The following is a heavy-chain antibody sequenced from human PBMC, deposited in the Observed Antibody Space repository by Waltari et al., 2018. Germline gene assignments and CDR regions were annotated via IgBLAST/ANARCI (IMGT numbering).Heavy chain of an antibody. CDR1: GGTFSSYA. J-gene: IGHJ5*02. V-gene: IGHV1-69*14. D-gene: IGHD3-22*01. Sequence: QVQLVQSGAEVKKPGSSVKVSCTASGGTFSSYAISWVRQAPGQALEWMGGIIPIFGTANYAQKFQGRVTITADKSTSTASMELSSLRSEDTAVYYCARDGTPYYDSSGYYERWFDPWGQGTLVTVSS. CDR3: ARDGTPYYDSSGYYERWFDP. CDR2: IIPIFGTA.